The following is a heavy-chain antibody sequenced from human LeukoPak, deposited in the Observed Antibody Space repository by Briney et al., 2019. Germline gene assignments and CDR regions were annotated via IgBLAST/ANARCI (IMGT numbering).Heavy chain of an antibody. V-gene: IGHV4-30-4*01. CDR3: ARWEEYYYDSSGSRVRNAFDI. CDR2: IYYSGST. J-gene: IGHJ3*02. CDR1: GCSISSGDYY. D-gene: IGHD3-22*01. Sequence: SETLSLTCTVSGCSISSGDYYWSWIRQPPGKGLEWIGYIYYSGSTYYNPSLKSRVTISVDTSKNQFSLKLSSVTAADTAVYYCARWEEYYYDSSGSRVRNAFDIWGQGTMVTVSS.